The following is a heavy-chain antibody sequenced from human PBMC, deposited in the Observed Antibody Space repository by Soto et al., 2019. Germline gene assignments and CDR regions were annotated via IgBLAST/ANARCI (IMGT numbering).Heavy chain of an antibody. CDR3: ASTGLTIFGVVIY. CDR2: INHSGST. V-gene: IGHV4-34*01. J-gene: IGHJ4*02. D-gene: IGHD3-3*01. CDR1: GGSFSGYY. Sequence: PSETLSLTCAVYGGSFSGYYWSWIRQPPGKGLEWIGEINHSGSTNYNPSLKSRVTISVDTSKNQFSLKLSSVTAADTAVYYCASTGLTIFGVVIYWGQGTLVTVSS.